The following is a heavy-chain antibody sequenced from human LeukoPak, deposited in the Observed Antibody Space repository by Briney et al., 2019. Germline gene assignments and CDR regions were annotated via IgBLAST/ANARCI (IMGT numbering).Heavy chain of an antibody. CDR1: GFTFSSYG. Sequence: PGRSLRLSCAASGFTFSSYGMHWVRQAPGKGLEWVAVIWYDGSNKYYADSVKGRFTISRDNSKNTLYLQTNSLRAEDTAVYYCARDMNDFWSGYYGRAAYYYYGMDVWGQGTTVTVSS. CDR2: IWYDGSNK. V-gene: IGHV3-33*01. CDR3: ARDMNDFWSGYYGRAAYYYYGMDV. D-gene: IGHD3-3*01. J-gene: IGHJ6*02.